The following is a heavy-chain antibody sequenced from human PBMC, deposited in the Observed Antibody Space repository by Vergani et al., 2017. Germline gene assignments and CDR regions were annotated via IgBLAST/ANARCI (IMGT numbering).Heavy chain of an antibody. J-gene: IGHJ5*02. CDR3: AKDRLGGSSWYVRWFDP. Sequence: EVQLLESGGGLVQPGGSLRLSCAASGFTFSNYAMSWVRPTPGKGMEWVSSISSSGGNTDYADAVKGRFTISRDNSKNTLYLQMNSLRAEDTAVYYCAKDRLGGSSWYVRWFDPWGQGTLVTVSS. V-gene: IGHV3-23*01. D-gene: IGHD6-13*01. CDR1: GFTFSNYA. CDR2: ISSSGGNT.